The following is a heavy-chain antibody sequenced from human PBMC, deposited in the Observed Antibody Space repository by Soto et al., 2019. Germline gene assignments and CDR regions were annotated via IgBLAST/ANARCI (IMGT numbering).Heavy chain of an antibody. J-gene: IGHJ6*02. D-gene: IGHD2-2*01. V-gene: IGHV1-69*13. CDR1: GGTFSSYA. CDR3: AREGCSSTSCFAMEDYYYCGMDV. Sequence: ASVKVSCKASGGTFSSYAISWVRQAPGQGLEWMGGIIPIFGTANYAQKFQGRVTITADESTSTAYMELSSLRSEDTAVYYCAREGCSSTSCFAMEDYYYCGMDVWGQGTTVTVSS. CDR2: IIPIFGTA.